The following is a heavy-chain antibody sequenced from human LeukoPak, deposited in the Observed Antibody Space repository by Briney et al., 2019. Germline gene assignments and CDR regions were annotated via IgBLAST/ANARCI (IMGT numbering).Heavy chain of an antibody. Sequence: PPETLSLTCTVSGVSISSYYWSWIRQPPGKGLEWIGYLYYSGSTYYNPSLKSRVTISVDTSKNQFSLKLSSVTAADTAVYYCARSRKNDAFDIWGQGTMVTVSS. CDR2: LYYSGST. CDR3: ARSRKNDAFDI. V-gene: IGHV4-59*08. J-gene: IGHJ3*02. CDR1: GVSISSYY.